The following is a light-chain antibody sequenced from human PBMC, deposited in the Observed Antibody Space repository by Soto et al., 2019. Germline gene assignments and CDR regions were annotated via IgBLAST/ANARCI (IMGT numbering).Light chain of an antibody. CDR3: VLYMGSGIPWV. CDR2: STN. V-gene: IGLV8-61*01. Sequence: QAVVTQEPSLSLSPGGTVTLTCGLSSGSASTSFYPGWYQQTPGQAPRTLIYSTNTRSSGVPDRFSGSILGNKAALTITGAQTDDECDYYCVLYMGSGIPWVFGGGTELTVL. CDR1: SGSASTSFY. J-gene: IGLJ3*02.